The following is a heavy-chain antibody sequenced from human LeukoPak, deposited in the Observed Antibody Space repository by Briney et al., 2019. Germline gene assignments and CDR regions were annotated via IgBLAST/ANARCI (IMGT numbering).Heavy chain of an antibody. CDR2: INTNTGNP. J-gene: IGHJ4*02. CDR1: GYTFTNFA. CDR3: ATSESQTRFDY. Sequence: ASVKVSCKASGYTFTNFAMNWVRQAPGQGLEWMGWINTNTGNPTYAQGFTGRFVFSLDTSVSTAYLQISSLKASDTAMYYCATSESQTRFDYWGQGTLVTVSS. D-gene: IGHD1/OR15-1a*01. V-gene: IGHV7-4-1*02.